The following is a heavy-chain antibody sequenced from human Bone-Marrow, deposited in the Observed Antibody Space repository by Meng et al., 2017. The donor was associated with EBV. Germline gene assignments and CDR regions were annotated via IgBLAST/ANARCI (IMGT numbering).Heavy chain of an antibody. D-gene: IGHD3-10*01. CDR1: GGTFRSDA. CDR2: LIPMSDAP. J-gene: IGHJ4*02. V-gene: IGHV1-69*01. CDR3: ASESGRGFTPDY. Sequence: QVQLVRAGAGGKKPGSSVKVSCKTSGGTFRSDAISWVRQAPGQGLEWMGGLIPMSDAPHYAQKFQGRVTITADESTSTHYMDLSGLRSEDTAVYYCASESGRGFTPDYWGQGTLVTVSS.